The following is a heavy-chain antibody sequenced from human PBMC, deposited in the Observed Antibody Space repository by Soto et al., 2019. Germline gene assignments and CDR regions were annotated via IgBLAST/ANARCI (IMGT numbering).Heavy chain of an antibody. CDR3: ATHRGGYDRDFDY. D-gene: IGHD5-12*01. V-gene: IGHV3-53*02. J-gene: IGHJ4*02. Sequence: EVQLVETGGGLIQPGGSLTLSCAVSGFTVSRNFMSWVRQAPGKGLEWVSVIYSDDSRYYAGSVKGRFTIPRDNSKNTLFLQMNSLRAEDTAVYYCATHRGGYDRDFDYWGRGALVTVSS. CDR1: GFTVSRNF. CDR2: IYSDDSR.